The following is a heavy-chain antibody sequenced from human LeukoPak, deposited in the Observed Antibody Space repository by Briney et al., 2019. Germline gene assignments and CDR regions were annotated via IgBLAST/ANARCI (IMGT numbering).Heavy chain of an antibody. CDR3: ARRTIFGVIQH. Sequence: SETLSLTCTVSGGSISSSSYYWGWIRQPPGKGLEWIGSIYYSGSTYYNPSLKSRVTISVDTSKNQFSLKLSSVTAADTAVYYCARRTIFGVIQHWGQGTLVTVSS. D-gene: IGHD3-3*01. CDR2: IYYSGST. CDR1: GGSISSSSYY. V-gene: IGHV4-39*01. J-gene: IGHJ1*01.